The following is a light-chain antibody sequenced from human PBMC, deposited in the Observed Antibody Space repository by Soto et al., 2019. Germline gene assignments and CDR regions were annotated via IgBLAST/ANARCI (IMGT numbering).Light chain of an antibody. CDR1: SSNIGAGYD. V-gene: IGLV1-40*01. J-gene: IGLJ1*01. Sequence: QSVLTQPPSVSGAPGQRVTISCTGSSSNIGAGYDVHWYQQRPGTAPKLLIYGNSNRPSGVPDRFSGSKSGTSASLAITGLQAEDEADDYCQSSDRSLSGSVFGTGTKVTVL. CDR3: QSSDRSLSGSV. CDR2: GNS.